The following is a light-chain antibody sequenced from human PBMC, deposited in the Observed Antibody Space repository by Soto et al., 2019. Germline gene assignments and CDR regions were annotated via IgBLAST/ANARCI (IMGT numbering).Light chain of an antibody. CDR3: LQYNDWPPWT. CDR2: GAS. Sequence: DIVLTQSPATLSLSPGERATLSCRASQSVSSNLVWYQQKPGQAPRLLIYGASTRATGVPARFSGSGSGTEFTLTISSLQSEDFAVYYCLQYNDWPPWTFGQGTKVDIK. V-gene: IGKV3-15*01. J-gene: IGKJ1*01. CDR1: QSVSSN.